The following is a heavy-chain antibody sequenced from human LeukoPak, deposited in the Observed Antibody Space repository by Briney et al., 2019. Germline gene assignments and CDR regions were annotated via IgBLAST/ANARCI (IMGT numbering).Heavy chain of an antibody. Sequence: GGSLRLSCAASGFTFSSYAMDWVRQAPGKGLEWVAVISYDGSNKYYADSVKGRFTISRDNSKNTLYLQMNSLRAEDTAVYYCARATEAFDIWGQGTMVTVSS. V-gene: IGHV3-30-3*01. CDR2: ISYDGSNK. CDR1: GFTFSSYA. CDR3: ARATEAFDI. J-gene: IGHJ3*02.